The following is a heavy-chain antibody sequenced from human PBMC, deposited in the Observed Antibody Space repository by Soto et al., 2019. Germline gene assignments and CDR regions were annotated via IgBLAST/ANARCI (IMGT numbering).Heavy chain of an antibody. J-gene: IGHJ4*02. D-gene: IGHD3-16*01. CDR2: ISHDGNNK. CDR3: AAGWGWGDY. Sequence: QVQLVESGGGVVQPGRSLRLSCAASGFGFSSYGMLWVRQAPGKGLEWVALISHDGNNKYYADSVKGRFTISRDNSKNTLYLQMNSLRPEDTAVYYCAAGWGWGDYWGQGTLVTVSS. V-gene: IGHV3-30*03. CDR1: GFGFSSYG.